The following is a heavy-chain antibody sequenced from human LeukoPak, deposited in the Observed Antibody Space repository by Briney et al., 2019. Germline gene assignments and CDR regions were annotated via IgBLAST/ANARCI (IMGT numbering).Heavy chain of an antibody. Sequence: GGSLRLSCASSGFTLSSYWMSWVRQAPWKGVDWVANIKQDGSEKYYVDSVKGRFTISRDNAKNSLYLQMNSLRAEDTAVYYCARDDFWSGYPAYYYYYMDVWGKGTTVTVSS. J-gene: IGHJ6*03. CDR1: GFTLSSYW. CDR3: ARDDFWSGYPAYYYYYMDV. CDR2: IKQDGSEK. V-gene: IGHV3-7*01. D-gene: IGHD3-3*01.